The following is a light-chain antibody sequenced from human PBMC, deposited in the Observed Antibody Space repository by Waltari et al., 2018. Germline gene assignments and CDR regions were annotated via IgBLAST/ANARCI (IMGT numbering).Light chain of an antibody. J-gene: IGLJ2*01. Sequence: QSALIQPAFLPASPGQSITIPCSGTTTDIGAYAYLSSHQQHPGKVPKLIIYDVDIRPSGISNRFSGSKSGNTASLTISGLQAEDDSDYYCSSFTTSKTRVFGGGTRVTVL. V-gene: IGLV2-14*03. CDR2: DVD. CDR3: SSFTTSKTRV. CDR1: TTDIGAYAY.